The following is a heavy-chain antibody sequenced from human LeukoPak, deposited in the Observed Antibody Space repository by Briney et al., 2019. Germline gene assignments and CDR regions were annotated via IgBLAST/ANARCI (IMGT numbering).Heavy chain of an antibody. Sequence: PSETLSLTCTVSGGSISSYYWSWIRQPPGKGLEWIGYIYYSGSTNYNPSLKSRVTMSVDTSKNQFSLKLSSVTAADTALYYCARSVTSVPNYYYAMDVWGQGTTVTVSS. J-gene: IGHJ6*02. D-gene: IGHD4-11*01. CDR3: ARSVTSVPNYYYAMDV. CDR1: GGSISSYY. CDR2: IYYSGST. V-gene: IGHV4-59*08.